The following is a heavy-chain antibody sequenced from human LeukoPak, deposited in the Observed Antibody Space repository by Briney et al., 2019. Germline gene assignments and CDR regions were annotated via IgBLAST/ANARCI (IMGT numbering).Heavy chain of an antibody. CDR1: GFTVSGTY. D-gene: IGHD2-2*01. CDR3: ARDLACSSTSCYENWFDP. J-gene: IGHJ5*02. V-gene: IGHV3-53*05. Sequence: GGSLRLSCAASGFTVSGTYMSWVRQAPGKGLEWVSVIYSAGDTFSADSVKGRFTISRDNSKNTLYLQMNSLRAEDTAVYYFARDLACSSTSCYENWFDPWGQGTLVTVSS. CDR2: IYSAGDT.